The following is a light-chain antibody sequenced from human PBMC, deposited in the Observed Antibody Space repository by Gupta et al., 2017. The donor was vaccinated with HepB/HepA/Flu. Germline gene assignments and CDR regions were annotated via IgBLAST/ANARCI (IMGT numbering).Light chain of an antibody. J-gene: IGLJ1*01. Sequence: QSALTQSAPVSGSPGQQITISCTGTSGDVDGYNYVSWYQQHPGKAPKLMIYDVSNRPSGVSNRFSGPKSGNTASLTISGLQAEDEADYWCSSYTSRSTHVFGAGTKVTVL. CDR1: SGDVDGYNY. V-gene: IGLV2-14*01. CDR2: DVS. CDR3: SSYTSRSTHV.